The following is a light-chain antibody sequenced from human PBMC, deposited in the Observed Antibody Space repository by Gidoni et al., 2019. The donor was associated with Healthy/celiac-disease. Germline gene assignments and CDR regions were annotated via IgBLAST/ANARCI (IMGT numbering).Light chain of an antibody. Sequence: QSALTQPASVSGSPGQSITISCTGTSSDVGGYNYVSWYQQHPGKAPKLMIYDVSNRPSGFSNRFSGSKSGNTASLTISGLQAEDEANYSCSSYTSSSTHVFGTGTKVTVL. J-gene: IGLJ1*01. CDR3: SSYTSSSTHV. CDR2: DVS. CDR1: SSDVGGYNY. V-gene: IGLV2-14*03.